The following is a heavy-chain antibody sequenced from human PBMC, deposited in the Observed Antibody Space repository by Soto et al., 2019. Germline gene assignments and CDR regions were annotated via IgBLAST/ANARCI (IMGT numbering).Heavy chain of an antibody. J-gene: IGHJ4*02. CDR3: ARATESHYFDY. V-gene: IGHV4-31*01. CDR1: GASITSSGYY. Sequence: QVQLQESGPGLVKPSQTLSLTCTLSGASITSSGYYWSWIRLHAGEGLEWIGYIYYRGTTYYNPSLKSPVTISTDTSKTEFSLTLTSVTAADTSVYYCARATESHYFDYWGRGILVTVTS. CDR2: IYYRGTT.